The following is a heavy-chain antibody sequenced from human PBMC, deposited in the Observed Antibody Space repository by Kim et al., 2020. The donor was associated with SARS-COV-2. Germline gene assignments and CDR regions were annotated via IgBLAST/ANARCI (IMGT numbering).Heavy chain of an antibody. V-gene: IGHV3-9*01. D-gene: IGHD6-19*01. CDR3: AKDPQYASGWNRYYYGMDV. J-gene: IGHJ6*02. Sequence: VKGRFTISRDNAKNSLYLQMNSLRAEDTALYYCAKDPQYASGWNRYYYGMDVWGLGTTVTVSS.